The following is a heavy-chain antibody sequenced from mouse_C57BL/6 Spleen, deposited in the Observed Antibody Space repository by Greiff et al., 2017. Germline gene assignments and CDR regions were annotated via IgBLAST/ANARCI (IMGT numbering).Heavy chain of an antibody. CDR3: ARTGYYGSRYRYFDV. CDR2: IDPSDSNT. Sequence: QVQLQQPGAELVMPGASVKLSCKASGYTFTSYWMHWVKQRPGQGLEWIGEIDPSDSNTNYNQKFKGKSTLTVYKSSSTAYMQLSSLTSEDSAVYYCARTGYYGSRYRYFDVWGTGTTVTVSS. CDR1: GYTFTSYW. J-gene: IGHJ1*03. D-gene: IGHD1-1*01. V-gene: IGHV1-69*01.